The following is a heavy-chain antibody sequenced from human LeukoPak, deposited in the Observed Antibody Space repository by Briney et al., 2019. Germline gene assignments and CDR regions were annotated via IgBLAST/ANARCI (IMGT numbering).Heavy chain of an antibody. J-gene: IGHJ2*01. CDR1: GFSFSTYW. D-gene: IGHD7-27*01. V-gene: IGHV3-74*01. CDR2: IKSDGSST. CDR3: ARCGVNWGFWYFDL. Sequence: GGSLRLSCAASGFSFSTYWMHWVRQVPGKGPVWVSRIKSDGSSTSYADSVKGRFTISRDNANNTLYLQMNSLGAEDTAVYYCARCGVNWGFWYFDLWGRGTLVTVSS.